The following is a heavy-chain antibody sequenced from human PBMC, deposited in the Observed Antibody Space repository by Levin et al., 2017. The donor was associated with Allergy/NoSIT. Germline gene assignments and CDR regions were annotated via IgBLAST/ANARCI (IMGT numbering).Heavy chain of an antibody. CDR1: GFTFSSYG. CDR2: ISYDGSNK. CDR3: AKPEGGVLRYFDWLLYAVFDY. V-gene: IGHV3-30*18. D-gene: IGHD3-9*01. Sequence: GGSLRLSCAASGFTFSSYGMHWVRQAPGKGLEWVAVISYDGSNKYYADSVKGRFTISRDNSKNTLYLQMNSLRAEDTAVYYCAKPEGGVLRYFDWLLYAVFDYWGQGTLVTVSS. J-gene: IGHJ4*02.